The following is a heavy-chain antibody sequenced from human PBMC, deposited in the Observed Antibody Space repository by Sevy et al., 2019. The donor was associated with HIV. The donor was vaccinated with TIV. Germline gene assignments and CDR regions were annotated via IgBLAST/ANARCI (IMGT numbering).Heavy chain of an antibody. Sequence: GGSLRLSCAASGFTFSSYAMSWVRQAPGKGLEWVSAISGSGGSTYYADSMKGRFTISRDNSKNTLYLQMNSLRAEDTAVYYCAKLGAGITMIVVVNFDYWGQGTLVTVSS. V-gene: IGHV3-23*01. CDR1: GFTFSSYA. D-gene: IGHD3-22*01. J-gene: IGHJ4*02. CDR2: ISGSGGST. CDR3: AKLGAGITMIVVVNFDY.